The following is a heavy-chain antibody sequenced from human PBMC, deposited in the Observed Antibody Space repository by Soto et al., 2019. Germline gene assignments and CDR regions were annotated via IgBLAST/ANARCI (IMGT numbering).Heavy chain of an antibody. D-gene: IGHD6-13*01. CDR3: ARMEQQLVPGYYYYYYYMDV. V-gene: IGHV1-18*01. J-gene: IGHJ6*03. CDR2: ISAYNGNT. Sequence: ASVKVSCKASGYTFTSYGISWVRQAPGQGLEWMGWISAYNGNTNYAQKLQGRVTMTTDTSTSTAYMELRSLRSDDTAVYYCARMEQQLVPGYYYYYYYMDVWGKGTTVTVSS. CDR1: GYTFTSYG.